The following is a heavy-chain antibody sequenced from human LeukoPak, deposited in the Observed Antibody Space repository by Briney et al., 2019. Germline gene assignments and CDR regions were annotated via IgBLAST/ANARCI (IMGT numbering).Heavy chain of an antibody. CDR3: ARAVDTAMGDAFDI. V-gene: IGHV3-21*01. CDR2: ISSSSSYI. D-gene: IGHD5-18*01. Sequence: GGSLRLSCAASGFTFSSYSMNSVRQAPGKGLEWVSSISSSSSYIYYADSVKGRFTISRDNAKNSLYLQMNSLRAEDTAVYYCARAVDTAMGDAFDIWGQGTMVTVSS. J-gene: IGHJ3*02. CDR1: GFTFSSYS.